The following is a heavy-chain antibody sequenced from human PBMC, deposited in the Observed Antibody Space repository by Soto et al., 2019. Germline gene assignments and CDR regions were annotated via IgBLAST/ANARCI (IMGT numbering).Heavy chain of an antibody. J-gene: IGHJ6*02. CDR3: ARDGSWLAYYYYGMDV. CDR1: GFTFSSYA. D-gene: IGHD6-13*01. CDR2: ISYDGSNK. Sequence: QVQLVESGGGVVQPGRSLRLSCAASGFTFSSYAMHWVRQAPGKGLEWVAVISYDGSNKYYADSVKGRFTISRDNSKNTLYLQMNSLRAEDTAVYYCARDGSWLAYYYYGMDVWGQGTTVTISS. V-gene: IGHV3-30-3*01.